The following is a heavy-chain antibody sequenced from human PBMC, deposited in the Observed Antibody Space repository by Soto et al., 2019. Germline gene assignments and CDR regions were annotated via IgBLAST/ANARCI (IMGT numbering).Heavy chain of an antibody. V-gene: IGHV3-11*06. J-gene: IGHJ4*02. CDR1: GFTFSDYY. D-gene: IGHD3-22*01. CDR3: AIYYYDSSGYPGY. CDR2: ISSSSSYT. Sequence: QVQLVESGGGLVKPGGSLRLSCAASGFTFSDYYMSWIRQAPGKGLEWVSYISSSSSYTNYADSVKGRFTISRDNAKNSLYLQMNSLRAEDTAVYYCAIYYYDSSGYPGYWGQGTLATVSS.